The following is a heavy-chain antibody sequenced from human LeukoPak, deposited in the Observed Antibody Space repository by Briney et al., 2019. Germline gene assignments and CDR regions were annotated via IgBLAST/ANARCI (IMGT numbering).Heavy chain of an antibody. Sequence: PGGSLRLSCAASGFTFSSYSMNWVRQAPGKGLEWVSYITSSSSTIYYADSVKSRFTISRDNAKNSLYLQMNSLRAEDTAVYYCAREKISGSLDYWGQGTLVTVSS. CDR1: GFTFSSYS. J-gene: IGHJ4*02. CDR3: AREKISGSLDY. CDR2: ITSSSSTI. D-gene: IGHD1-26*01. V-gene: IGHV3-48*01.